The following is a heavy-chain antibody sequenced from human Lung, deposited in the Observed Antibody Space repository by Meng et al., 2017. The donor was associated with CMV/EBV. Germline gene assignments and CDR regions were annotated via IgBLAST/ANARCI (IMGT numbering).Heavy chain of an antibody. CDR1: GGTFSSNT. Sequence: SVXVSXXASGGTFSSNTISWVRQAPGQGLEWMGRIIPSLGIANYAQKFQGRVTITADKSTSTAYMELSSLRSEDTAVYYCARDHDSSGYCNDYWGQGTLVTVSS. D-gene: IGHD3-22*01. CDR2: IIPSLGIA. CDR3: ARDHDSSGYCNDY. J-gene: IGHJ4*02. V-gene: IGHV1-69*04.